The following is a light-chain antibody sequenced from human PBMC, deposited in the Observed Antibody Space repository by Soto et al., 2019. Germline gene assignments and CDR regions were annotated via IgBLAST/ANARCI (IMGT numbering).Light chain of an antibody. CDR3: QSYDSSLTFYG. J-gene: IGLJ1*01. CDR1: SSNIGAGYD. CDR2: GNS. Sequence: QSVLTQPPSVSGAPGQRVTISCTGSSSNIGAGYDVHWYQQLPGTAPKLLIYGNSNRPSGVPDRFSGSKSGTSASLAITGLQAEDEADYDCQSYDSSLTFYGFGTGTKVTVL. V-gene: IGLV1-40*01.